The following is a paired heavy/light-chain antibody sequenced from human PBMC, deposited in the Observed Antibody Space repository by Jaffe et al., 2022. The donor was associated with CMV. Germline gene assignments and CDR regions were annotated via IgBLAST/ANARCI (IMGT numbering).Heavy chain of an antibody. D-gene: IGHD3-22*01. CDR2: ISSSSSYL. V-gene: IGHV3-21*01. J-gene: IGHJ3*02. Sequence: EVQLVESGGGLVKPGGSLRLSCAASGFTLISYSMNWVRQAPGKGLEWVSSISSSSSYLFYADSVKGRFTISRDNAKNSLYLQMNSLRAEDTAVYYCARDYFDSRGPSGQDAFDIWGQGTMVTVSS. CDR3: ARDYFDSRGPSGQDAFDI. CDR1: GFTLISYS.
Light chain of an antibody. J-gene: IGKJ1*01. CDR3: QKYNSAPGT. V-gene: IGKV1-27*01. CDR1: QGISNY. CDR2: AAS. Sequence: DIQMTQSPSSLSASLGDRVTITCRASQGISNYLAWYQQKPGKVPKLLIYAASTLQSGVPSRFSGSGSGTDFTLTISSLQPEDVATYYCQKYNSAPGTFGQGTKVEIK.